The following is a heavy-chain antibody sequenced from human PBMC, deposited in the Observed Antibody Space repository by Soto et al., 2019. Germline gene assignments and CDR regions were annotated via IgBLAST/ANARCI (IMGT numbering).Heavy chain of an antibody. CDR1: GGTFSSYA. V-gene: IGHV1-69*13. J-gene: IGHJ4*02. CDR2: IIPIFGTA. Sequence: SVKVSCKASGGTFSSYAISWVRQAPGQGLEWMGGIIPIFGTANYAQKFQGRVAITADESTSTAYMELSSLRSEDTAVYYCARYADSGSYYDYFDYWGQGTLVPVSS. D-gene: IGHD1-26*01. CDR3: ARYADSGSYYDYFDY.